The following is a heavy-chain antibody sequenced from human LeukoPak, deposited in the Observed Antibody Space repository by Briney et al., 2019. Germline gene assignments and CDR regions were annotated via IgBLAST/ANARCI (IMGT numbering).Heavy chain of an antibody. CDR3: AREYLLDLKAPWFDP. Sequence: ASVKVSCKASGYTFTGYYMHWVRQAPGQGLEWMGWINPNSGGTNYAQKFQGRVTMTRDTSISTAYMELSRLRSDDTAVYYCAREYLLDLKAPWFDPWGQGTLVTVSS. J-gene: IGHJ5*02. CDR2: INPNSGGT. V-gene: IGHV1-2*02. CDR1: GYTFTGYY. D-gene: IGHD1-1*01.